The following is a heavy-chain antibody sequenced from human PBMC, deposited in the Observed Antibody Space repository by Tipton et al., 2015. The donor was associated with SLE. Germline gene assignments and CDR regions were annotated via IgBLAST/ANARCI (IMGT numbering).Heavy chain of an antibody. CDR1: GGSFSGYY. CDR2: INHSGST. CDR3: ASSSGSYTKGVRAFDI. Sequence: LRLSCTVYGGSFSGYYWSWIRQPPGRGLEWIGEINHSGSTNYNPSLKSRVTISVDTSKNQFSLKLSSVTAADTAVYYCASSSGSYTKGVRAFDIWGQGTMVTVSS. D-gene: IGHD1-26*01. J-gene: IGHJ3*02. V-gene: IGHV4-34*01.